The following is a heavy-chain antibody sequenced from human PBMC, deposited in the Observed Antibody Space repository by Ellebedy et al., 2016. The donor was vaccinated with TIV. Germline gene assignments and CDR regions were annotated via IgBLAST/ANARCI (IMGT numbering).Heavy chain of an antibody. CDR2: MNTNSGNT. V-gene: IGHV1-8*01. CDR3: ARGGHYYDSSGNLNMAFDI. D-gene: IGHD3-22*01. Sequence: ASVKVSCKASGYTFTSYDINWVRHATGQGLEWMGWMNTNSGNTGYAQKFQGRVTMTRNTSITTAYMELSSLRSEDTAVYYCARGGHYYDSSGNLNMAFDIWGQGTMVTVSS. J-gene: IGHJ3*02. CDR1: GYTFTSYD.